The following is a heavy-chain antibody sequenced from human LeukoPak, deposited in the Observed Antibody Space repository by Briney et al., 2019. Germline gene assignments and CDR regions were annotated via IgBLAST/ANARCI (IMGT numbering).Heavy chain of an antibody. V-gene: IGHV3-23*01. D-gene: IGHD3-9*01. CDR3: ARDRVDDILTGYYAKDAFDI. CDR1: GFTFSSYA. CDR2: ISGSGGST. J-gene: IGHJ3*02. Sequence: GGSLRLSCAASGFTFSSYAMSWVRQAPGKGLEWVSSISGSGGSTYYADSVKGRFTISRDNSKNTLYLQMNSLRAEDTAVYYCARDRVDDILTGYYAKDAFDIWGQGTMVTVSS.